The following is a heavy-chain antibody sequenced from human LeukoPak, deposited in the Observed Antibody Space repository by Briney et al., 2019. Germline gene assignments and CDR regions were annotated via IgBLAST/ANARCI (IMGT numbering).Heavy chain of an antibody. Sequence: GGSLRLSCAASGFPFNSYWMSWVRQAPGRGLEWVANIREDGSEKFYVDSVKGRFTISRDNAKNSLFLQMTSLRAEDTALYYCAPEVWELQGASDIWGQGTMVTVSS. CDR3: APEVWELQGASDI. CDR2: IREDGSEK. CDR1: GFPFNSYW. V-gene: IGHV3-7*01. D-gene: IGHD1-26*01. J-gene: IGHJ3*02.